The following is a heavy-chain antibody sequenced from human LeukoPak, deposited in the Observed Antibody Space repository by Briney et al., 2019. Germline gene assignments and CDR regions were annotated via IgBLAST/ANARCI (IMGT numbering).Heavy chain of an antibody. Sequence: ASVKVSCKASGDTFTSYGISWVRQAPGQGLEWMVWISAYNGNTNYAQKLQGRVTMTTDTSTSTAYMELSRLRSDDTAVYYCARRKVVPSNRMAFDPWGQGTLVTVSS. CDR3: ARRKVVPSNRMAFDP. J-gene: IGHJ5*02. CDR1: GDTFTSYG. D-gene: IGHD2-2*01. V-gene: IGHV1-18*01. CDR2: ISAYNGNT.